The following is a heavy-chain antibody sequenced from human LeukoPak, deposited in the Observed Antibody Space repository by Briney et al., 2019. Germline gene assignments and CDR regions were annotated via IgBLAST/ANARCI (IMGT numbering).Heavy chain of an antibody. J-gene: IGHJ6*03. Sequence: GGSLRLSCTASGFTFGDYAMSWVRQAPGKGLEWVGFIRSKADGGTTEYAAPVKGRFTISRDDSKSIAYLQMNSLKTEDSAVYYCTRDVVGYYDSSGYSVGDYYYYYYMDVWGKGTTVTVSS. CDR3: TRDVVGYYDSSGYSVGDYYYYYYMDV. CDR2: IRSKADGGTT. V-gene: IGHV3-49*04. D-gene: IGHD3-22*01. CDR1: GFTFGDYA.